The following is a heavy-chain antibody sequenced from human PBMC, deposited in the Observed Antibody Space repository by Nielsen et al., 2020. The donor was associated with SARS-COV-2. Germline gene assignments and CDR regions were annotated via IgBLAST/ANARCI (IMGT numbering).Heavy chain of an antibody. CDR3: ARDYYGDYLDGFDI. Sequence: SETLSLTCTVSGDSMSRYYWTWIRQSPGEGLEWIGYITNSGNTNYSPSLKSRVTISLDTSKNQFFLKLTSVTAADRAVYYCARDYYGDYLDGFDIWGQGTMVTVSS. CDR2: ITNSGNT. J-gene: IGHJ3*02. V-gene: IGHV4-59*01. D-gene: IGHD4-17*01. CDR1: GDSMSRYY.